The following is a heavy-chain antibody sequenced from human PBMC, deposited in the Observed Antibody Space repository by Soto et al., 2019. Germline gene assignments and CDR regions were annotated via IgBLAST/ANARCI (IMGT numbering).Heavy chain of an antibody. J-gene: IGHJ4*02. Sequence: QVQLVESGGGVVRPGGSLRLSCAASGFTFSSYVMHWVRQAPGKGLEWVAVIWSDGSKKFYADSVKGRFTFSRDNSKNTLYLQMNSLRVEDTAVYYCARDLGSDSSGYYDYWGQGTLVTVFS. V-gene: IGHV3-33*01. CDR2: IWSDGSKK. CDR1: GFTFSSYV. D-gene: IGHD3-22*01. CDR3: ARDLGSDSSGYYDY.